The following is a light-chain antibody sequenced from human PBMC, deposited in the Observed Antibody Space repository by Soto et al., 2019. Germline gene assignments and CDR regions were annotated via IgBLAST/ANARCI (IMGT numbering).Light chain of an antibody. CDR3: CSYAGGGTFYV. Sequence: QSALTQPASVXXSPGQSITISCTGTSSDVGTYNLVSWYQQYPGKAPKLMIYEVTKRPSGVSNRFSASKSGNTASLTISGLQAEDEADYYCCSYAGGGTFYVFGTGTKLTVL. CDR1: SSDVGTYNL. V-gene: IGLV2-23*02. J-gene: IGLJ1*01. CDR2: EVT.